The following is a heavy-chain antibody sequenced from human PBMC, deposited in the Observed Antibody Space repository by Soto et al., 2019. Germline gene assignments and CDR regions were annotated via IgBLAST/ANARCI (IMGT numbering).Heavy chain of an antibody. D-gene: IGHD4-17*01. J-gene: IGHJ6*02. V-gene: IGHV3-23*01. CDR1: GFTFSSYA. Sequence: EVQLLESGGGLVQPGGSLRLSCAASGFTFSSYAMSWVRQAPGKGLEWVSAISGSGGSTYYADSVKGRFTISRDNSKNTLYLQMNSLRAEDTAVYYCAKESVTTVVTPGVDYYYYYGMDVWGQGTTVTVSS. CDR2: ISGSGGST. CDR3: AKESVTTVVTPGVDYYYYYGMDV.